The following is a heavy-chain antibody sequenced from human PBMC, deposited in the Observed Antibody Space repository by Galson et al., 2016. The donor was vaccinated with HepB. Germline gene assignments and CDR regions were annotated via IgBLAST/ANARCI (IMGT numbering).Heavy chain of an antibody. CDR3: AGPYNWNYSGLDY. V-gene: IGHV3-30*04. CDR2: MSYDGSNK. J-gene: IGHJ4*02. D-gene: IGHD1-7*01. CDR1: GFLFTSNA. Sequence: SLRLSCAASGFLFTSNAMHWVRQAPGKGLEWVAVMSYDGSNKHYADSVKGRFTISRDNSKNTLRLQMNSLRTEDTAVYFCAGPYNWNYSGLDYWGQGTLVTVSS.